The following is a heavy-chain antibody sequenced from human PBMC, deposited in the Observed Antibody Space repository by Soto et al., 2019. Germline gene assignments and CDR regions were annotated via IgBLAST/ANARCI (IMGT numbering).Heavy chain of an antibody. CDR3: ASSKPPSSIVVVPAAMPGVDYYYGMDV. CDR1: GYSFTSYW. D-gene: IGHD2-2*01. CDR2: IDPSDSYT. J-gene: IGHJ6*02. V-gene: IGHV5-10-1*01. Sequence: GESLKISCKGSGYSFTSYWISWVRQMPGKGLEWMGRIDPSDSYTNYSPSFQGHVTISADKSISTAYLQWSSLKASDTAMYYCASSKPPSSIVVVPAAMPGVDYYYGMDVWGQGTTVTVSS.